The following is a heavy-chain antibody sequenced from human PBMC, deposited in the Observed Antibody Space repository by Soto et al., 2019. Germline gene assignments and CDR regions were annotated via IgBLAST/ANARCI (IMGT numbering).Heavy chain of an antibody. CDR3: AKRDVPHSTSNAYFYEH. CDR1: GFTFSSYA. Sequence: GGSLRLSCAASGFTFSSYAMSWVRQAPGKGLEWVSTISVSVGSTYSADSVQGRFTVSSDISDNTLFLRMTSLTADNTAVYFCAKRDVPHSTSNAYFYEHWGRGVLVTVSS. D-gene: IGHD3-22*01. J-gene: IGHJ4*02. V-gene: IGHV3-23*01. CDR2: ISVSVGST.